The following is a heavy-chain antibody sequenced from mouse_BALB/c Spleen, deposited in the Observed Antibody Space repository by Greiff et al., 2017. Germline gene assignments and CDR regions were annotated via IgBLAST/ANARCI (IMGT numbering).Heavy chain of an antibody. V-gene: IGHV2-2*02. Sequence: VKVVESGPGLVQPSQSLSITCTVSGFSLTSYGVHWVRQSPGKGLEWLGVIWSGGSTDYNAAFISRLSISKDNSKSQVFFKMNSLQANDTAIYYCARTPYDYDYFDYWGQGTTLTVSS. CDR3: ARTPYDYDYFDY. J-gene: IGHJ2*01. CDR2: IWSGGST. D-gene: IGHD2-4*01. CDR1: GFSLTSYG.